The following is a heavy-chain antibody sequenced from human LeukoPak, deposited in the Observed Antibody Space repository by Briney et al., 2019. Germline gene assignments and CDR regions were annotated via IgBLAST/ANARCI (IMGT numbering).Heavy chain of an antibody. CDR3: ARGAAAISGENWFDP. CDR1: GYTFTSYG. CDR2: ISAYNGNT. Sequence: ASVTVSCKASGYTFTSYGISWVRQAPGQGLEWMGWISAYNGNTNYAQKLQGRVTMTTDTSTSTAYMELRSLRSDDTAVYYCARGAAAISGENWFDPWGQGTLVTVSS. D-gene: IGHD2-2*02. V-gene: IGHV1-18*01. J-gene: IGHJ5*02.